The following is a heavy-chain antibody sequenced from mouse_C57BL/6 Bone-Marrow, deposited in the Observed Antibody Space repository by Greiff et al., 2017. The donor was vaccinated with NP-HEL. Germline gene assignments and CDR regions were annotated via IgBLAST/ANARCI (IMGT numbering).Heavy chain of an antibody. CDR3: AREDFYGNPYYFDY. D-gene: IGHD2-1*01. CDR2: IYPGSGST. J-gene: IGHJ2*01. CDR1: GYTFTSYW. V-gene: IGHV1-55*01. Sequence: QVQLQQSGAELVKPGASVKMSCKASGYTFTSYWITWVKQRPGQGLEWNGDIYPGSGSTNYNEKFKSKATLTVDTSSSTAYMQLSSLTSEDSAVYYCAREDFYGNPYYFDYWGQGTTLTVSS.